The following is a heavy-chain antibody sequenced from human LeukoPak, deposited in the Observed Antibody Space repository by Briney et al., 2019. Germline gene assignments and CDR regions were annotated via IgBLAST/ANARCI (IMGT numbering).Heavy chain of an antibody. J-gene: IGHJ3*02. V-gene: IGHV1-18*04. CDR1: GYTFTSYG. CDR2: ISAYNGNT. Sequence: GASVKVSCKASGYTFTSYGISWVRQAPGQGLEWMGWISAYNGNTNYAQKLQGRVTMTTDTSTSTAYMELSSLRSEDTAVYYCARVKEGYSSGWGPGGDAFDIWGQGTTVTVSS. CDR3: ARVKEGYSSGWGPGGDAFDI. D-gene: IGHD6-19*01.